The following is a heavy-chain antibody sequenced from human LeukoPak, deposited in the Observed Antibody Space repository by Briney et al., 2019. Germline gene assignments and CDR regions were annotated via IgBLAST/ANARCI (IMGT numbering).Heavy chain of an antibody. D-gene: IGHD2-2*01. Sequence: SETLSLTCAVYGGSFSGYYWSWIRQPPGKGLEWIGEINHSGSTNYNPSLKSRVTISVDTSKNQFSLKLSSVTAADTAVYYCARVTKDIVVVPAASPYGMDVWAKGPRSPSP. V-gene: IGHV4-34*01. CDR1: GGSFSGYY. CDR3: ARVTKDIVVVPAASPYGMDV. J-gene: IGHJ6*02. CDR2: INHSGST.